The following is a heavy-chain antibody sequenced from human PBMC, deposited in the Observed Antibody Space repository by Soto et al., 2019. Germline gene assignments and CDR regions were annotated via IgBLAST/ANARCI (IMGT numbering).Heavy chain of an antibody. CDR1: GYTFTSYY. CDR2: INPSGGST. J-gene: IGHJ6*02. D-gene: IGHD5-18*01. Sequence: ASVKVSCKASGYTFTSYYMHWVRQAPGQGLEWMGIINPSGGSTSYAQKFQGRVTMTRDTSTSTVYMELSSLRSEDTAVYYCARDTAMVTLYYGMDVWGQGTTVTVSS. V-gene: IGHV1-46*03. CDR3: ARDTAMVTLYYGMDV.